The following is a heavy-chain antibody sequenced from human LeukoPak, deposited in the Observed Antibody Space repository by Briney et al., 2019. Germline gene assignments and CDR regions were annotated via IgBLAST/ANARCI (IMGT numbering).Heavy chain of an antibody. J-gene: IGHJ4*02. Sequence: SETLSLTCAVYGGSFNGYYWSWIRQPPGRGLEWIGEINHSGSTNYNPSLKSRVTISVDTSKNQFSLKLSSVTAADTAVYYCARGGGMAYGSALSSWGQGTLVTVSS. CDR2: INHSGST. D-gene: IGHD3-10*01. V-gene: IGHV4-34*01. CDR1: GGSFNGYY. CDR3: ARGGGMAYGSALSS.